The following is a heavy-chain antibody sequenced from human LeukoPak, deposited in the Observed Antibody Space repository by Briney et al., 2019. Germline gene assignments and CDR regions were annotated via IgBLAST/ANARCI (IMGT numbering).Heavy chain of an antibody. J-gene: IGHJ3*02. Sequence: GGSLRLSCGASGFTFSSYAMSWVRQAPGKGLEWVSAISGSGGSTYYADSVKGRFTISRDNSKNTLYLQMNSLRAEDTAVYYCAKAQGGSVGAFDIRGQGTMVTVSS. CDR1: GFTFSSYA. CDR3: AKAQGGSVGAFDI. V-gene: IGHV3-23*01. CDR2: ISGSGGST. D-gene: IGHD4-23*01.